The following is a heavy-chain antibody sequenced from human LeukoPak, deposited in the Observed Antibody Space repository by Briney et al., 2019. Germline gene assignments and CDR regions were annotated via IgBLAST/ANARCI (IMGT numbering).Heavy chain of an antibody. CDR3: ARGYCTNGVCYPTYYYYYYMDV. CDR2: IIPIFGTA. Sequence: GSSVKVSCKASGGTFSSYAISWVRQAPGQGLEWMGGIIPIFGTANYAQKFQGGVTITADESTSTAYMELSSLRSEDTAVYYCARGYCTNGVCYPTYYYYYYMDVWGRGTTVTVSS. D-gene: IGHD2-8*01. CDR1: GGTFSSYA. J-gene: IGHJ6*03. V-gene: IGHV1-69*01.